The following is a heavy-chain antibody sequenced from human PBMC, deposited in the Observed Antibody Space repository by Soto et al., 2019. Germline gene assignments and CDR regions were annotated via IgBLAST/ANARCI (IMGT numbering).Heavy chain of an antibody. J-gene: IGHJ4*02. CDR2: IYHSGST. V-gene: IGHV4-30-2*01. CDR3: AAGGGLPRYY. Sequence: QLQLQESGSGLVKPSQTLSLTCAVSGGSISSGGYSWSWIRQPPGKGLEWIGYIYHSGSTYYNPSVKSPDTLSVDRSQRQFSLKLSSVTAADTAVYYRAAGGGLPRYYWGQGTLVTVSS. CDR1: GGSISSGGYS. D-gene: IGHD5-12*01.